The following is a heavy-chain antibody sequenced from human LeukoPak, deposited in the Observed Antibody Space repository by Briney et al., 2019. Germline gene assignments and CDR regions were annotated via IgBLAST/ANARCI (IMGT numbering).Heavy chain of an antibody. Sequence: SETLSLTCTVSGGSISSYYWSWIRQPPGKGLEWFGYIYYSGSTNYNPSLKSQVTISVDTSKNQFSLKLISVTAADTAVYYCARSNLGYCSGGSCHYYYYYYMDVWGKGTTVTVSS. J-gene: IGHJ6*03. CDR3: ARSNLGYCSGGSCHYYYYYYMDV. CDR1: GGSISSYY. D-gene: IGHD2-15*01. CDR2: IYYSGST. V-gene: IGHV4-59*01.